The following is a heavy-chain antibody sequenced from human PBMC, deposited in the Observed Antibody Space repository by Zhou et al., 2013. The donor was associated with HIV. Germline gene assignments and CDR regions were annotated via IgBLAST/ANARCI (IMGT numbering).Heavy chain of an antibody. D-gene: IGHD6-19*01. J-gene: IGHJ4*02. CDR2: IYYSGST. CDR1: GGSISSSSYY. CDR3: ASWLIWGYYFDY. Sequence: QLQLQEPGPGLVKPSETLSLTCTVSGGSISSSSYYWGWIRQPPGKGLEWIGSIYYSGSTYYNPSLKSRVTISVDTSKNQFSLKLSSVTAADTAVYYCASWLIWGYYFDYWGQGTLVTVSS. V-gene: IGHV4-39*07.